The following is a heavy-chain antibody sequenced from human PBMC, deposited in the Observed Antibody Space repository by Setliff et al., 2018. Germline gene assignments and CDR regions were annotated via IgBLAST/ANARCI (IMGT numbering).Heavy chain of an antibody. CDR3: AREQLVDRGFDY. Sequence: PSVKVSCKASGYTFTGYGISWVRQATGQGLEWMGWMNPNSGNTGYAQKFQGRVTMTRNTSISTAYMDLSSLRFEDTAVYYCAREQLVDRGFDYWGQGTLVTVSS. CDR1: GYTFTGYG. D-gene: IGHD6-6*01. CDR2: MNPNSGNT. V-gene: IGHV1-8*02. J-gene: IGHJ4*02.